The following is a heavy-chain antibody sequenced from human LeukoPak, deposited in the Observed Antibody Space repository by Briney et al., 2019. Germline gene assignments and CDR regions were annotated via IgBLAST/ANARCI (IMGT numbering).Heavy chain of an antibody. CDR2: INPNSGGT. J-gene: IGHJ4*02. CDR1: GYTFTGYY. Sequence: ASVKVSCKASGYTFTGYYMHWVRQAPGQGLEWMGWINPNSGGTNYAQKFQGRVTMTRDTSISTAYMELSRLRSEDTAVYYCARGGPLSAGVFFDYWGQGTLVTVSS. CDR3: ARGGPLSAGVFFDY. D-gene: IGHD3-16*02. V-gene: IGHV1-2*02.